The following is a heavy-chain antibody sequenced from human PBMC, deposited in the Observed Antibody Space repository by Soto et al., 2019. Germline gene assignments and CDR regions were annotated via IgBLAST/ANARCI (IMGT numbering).Heavy chain of an antibody. CDR2: ISAYNGNT. D-gene: IGHD3-22*01. Sequence: ASVKVSCKASGYTFTSYGISWVRQAPGQGLEWMGWISAYNGNTNYAQKLQGRVTMTTDTSTSTAYMELRSLRSDDTAVYYCARDRSRFWGVNYYDSSALITPFDYWGRGTLVTVSS. V-gene: IGHV1-18*04. CDR3: ARDRSRFWGVNYYDSSALITPFDY. CDR1: GYTFTSYG. J-gene: IGHJ4*02.